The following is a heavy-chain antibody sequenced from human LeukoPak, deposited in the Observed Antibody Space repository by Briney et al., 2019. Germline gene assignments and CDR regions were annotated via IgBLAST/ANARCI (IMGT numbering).Heavy chain of an antibody. CDR1: GFTFSSYA. Sequence: GGSLRLSCAASGFTFSSYAMSWVRQAPGKGLKWVSAISGSGGSTYYADSVKGRFTISRDNSKNTLYLQMNSLRAEDTAVYYCAKGIRSSSWSGGYYWGQGTLVTASS. D-gene: IGHD6-13*01. CDR2: ISGSGGST. J-gene: IGHJ4*02. V-gene: IGHV3-23*01. CDR3: AKGIRSSSWSGGYY.